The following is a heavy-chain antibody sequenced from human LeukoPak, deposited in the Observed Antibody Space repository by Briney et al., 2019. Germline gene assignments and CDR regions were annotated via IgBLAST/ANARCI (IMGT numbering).Heavy chain of an antibody. J-gene: IGHJ3*02. V-gene: IGHV1-24*01. CDR1: GYTLTELS. CDR2: FDPEYGET. CDR3: ATNNPPGSGYYYFNAFDI. D-gene: IGHD3-22*01. Sequence: GASVKVSCKVSGYTLTELSMHWVRQAPGKGLEWMGGFDPEYGETIYAQKFQGRVTMTEDTSTDTAYMELSSLRSEDTAVYYCATNNPPGSGYYYFNAFDIWGQGTMVTVSS.